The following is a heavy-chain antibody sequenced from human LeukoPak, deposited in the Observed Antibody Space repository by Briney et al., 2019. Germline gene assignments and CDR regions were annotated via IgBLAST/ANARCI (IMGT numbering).Heavy chain of an antibody. D-gene: IGHD3-10*01. V-gene: IGHV3-15*01. Sequence: GGSLLLSCSVPGFTFSNAWMSWVRQAPAKGVEWVGRFKSKIDGGTTDYAAPVRGRFTISRDESKNTLYLQMSRLKTEDTAVYYCTTVKFGELSSHFDYWGQGTLVTVSS. J-gene: IGHJ4*02. CDR3: TTVKFGELSSHFDY. CDR1: GFTFSNAW. CDR2: FKSKIDGGTT.